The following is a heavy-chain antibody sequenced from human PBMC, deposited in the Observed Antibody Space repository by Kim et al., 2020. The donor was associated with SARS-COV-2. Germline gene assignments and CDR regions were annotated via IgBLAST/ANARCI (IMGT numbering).Heavy chain of an antibody. Sequence: GGSLRLSCAASGFTFSSYAMSWVRQAPGKGLEWVSAISGSGGSTYYADSVKGRFTISRDNSKNTLYLQMNSLRAEDTAVYYCAKSRLGDFWSGSSYYYYYGMDVWGQGTTVTVSS. V-gene: IGHV3-23*01. CDR2: ISGSGGST. D-gene: IGHD3-3*01. CDR3: AKSRLGDFWSGSSYYYYYGMDV. CDR1: GFTFSSYA. J-gene: IGHJ6*02.